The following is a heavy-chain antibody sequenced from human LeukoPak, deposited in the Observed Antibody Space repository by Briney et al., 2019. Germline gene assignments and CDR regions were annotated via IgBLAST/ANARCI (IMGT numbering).Heavy chain of an antibody. Sequence: PGGSLRLSCAASGFTFSSYDMNWVSQAPGKGLEWVSSISSSSNYIHYADSVKGRFTISRDNAKNSLYLQMNSLRAEDTAVYFCARGTLGAWGWWGQGTLVTVSS. CDR2: ISSSSNYI. CDR1: GFTFSSYD. V-gene: IGHV3-21*01. D-gene: IGHD6-19*01. J-gene: IGHJ4*02. CDR3: ARGTLGAWGW.